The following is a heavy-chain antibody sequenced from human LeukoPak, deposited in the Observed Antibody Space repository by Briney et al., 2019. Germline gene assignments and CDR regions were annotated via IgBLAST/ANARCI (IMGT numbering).Heavy chain of an antibody. J-gene: IGHJ4*02. CDR3: ARLGSIKPRDGYNYPFDY. CDR1: GGSISSSSYY. D-gene: IGHD5-24*01. V-gene: IGHV4-39*01. CDR2: IYYSGST. Sequence: KPSETLSLTCTVSGGSISSSSYYWGWIRQPPGKGLEWIGSIYYSGSTYYNPSLKSRVTISVDTSKNQFSLKLSSVTAADTAVYYCARLGSIKPRDGYNYPFDYWGQGTLVTVSS.